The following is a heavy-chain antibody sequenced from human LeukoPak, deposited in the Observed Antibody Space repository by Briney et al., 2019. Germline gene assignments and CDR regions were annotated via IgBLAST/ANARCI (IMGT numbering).Heavy chain of an antibody. CDR2: IIPTLDVA. CDR1: GDNFSSYV. Sequence: ASVKVSCKASGDNFSSYVITWVRQAPGQGLEWMGRIIPTLDVANFAQKFKGRVTITADKFTNTAHLELSSLRSEDTAVYFCTREGVYFPDPTSYHRLPFDIWGKGTVVIVSS. J-gene: IGHJ3*02. V-gene: IGHV1-69*04. CDR3: TREGVYFPDPTSYHRLPFDI. D-gene: IGHD3-16*02.